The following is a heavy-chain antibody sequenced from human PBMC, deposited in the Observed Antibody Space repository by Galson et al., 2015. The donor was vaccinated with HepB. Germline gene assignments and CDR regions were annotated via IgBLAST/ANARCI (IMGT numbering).Heavy chain of an antibody. CDR1: GFTFGDYA. CDR3: TRDLWIQLWLTYSYDAFDI. V-gene: IGHV3-49*03. J-gene: IGHJ3*02. D-gene: IGHD5-18*01. CDR2: IRSKAYGGTT. Sequence: SLRLSCAASGFTFGDYAMSWFRQAPGKGLEWVGFIRSKAYGGTTEYAASVKGRFTISRDDSKSIAYLQMNSLKTEGTAVYYCTRDLWIQLWLTYSYDAFDIWGQGTMVTVSS.